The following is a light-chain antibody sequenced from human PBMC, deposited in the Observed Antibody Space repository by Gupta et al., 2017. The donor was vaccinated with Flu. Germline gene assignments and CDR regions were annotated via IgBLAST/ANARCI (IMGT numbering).Light chain of an antibody. J-gene: IGLJ1*01. CDR1: SIGAKS. V-gene: IGLV3-21*04. CDR3: QVWDRFSGHRV. CDR2: SDD. Sequence: SYVLTQPPSVSAAPGQTARVTCGGISIGAKSVYWFQQRPGQAPILVIYSDDDRPSGIPVRFSGSNSGNTATLTISRVEAGDEADYYCQVWDRFSGHRVFGPGTKVTVL.